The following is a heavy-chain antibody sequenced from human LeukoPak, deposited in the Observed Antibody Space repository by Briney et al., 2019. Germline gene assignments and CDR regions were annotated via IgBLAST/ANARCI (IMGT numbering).Heavy chain of an antibody. CDR3: AKDTGGIDY. CDR1: GFTFRNYG. D-gene: IGHD3-16*01. V-gene: IGHV3-23*01. Sequence: GGSLRLSCAASGFTFRNYGMSWVRQAPGKGLEWVSAISGDAADIFYADSAKGRFTISRDNSKNTLYLQLNSLRAEDTAIYYCAKDTGGIDYWGQGTLVTVSS. J-gene: IGHJ4*02. CDR2: ISGDAADI.